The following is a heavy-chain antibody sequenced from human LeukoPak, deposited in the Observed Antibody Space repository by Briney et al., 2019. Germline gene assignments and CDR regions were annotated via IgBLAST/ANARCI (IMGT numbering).Heavy chain of an antibody. V-gene: IGHV7-4-1*02. J-gene: IGHJ4*02. Sequence: ASVKVSCKASGYTFTSYDINWVRQATGQGLEWMGWINTNTGNPTYAQGFTGRFVFSLDTSVSTAYLQISSLKAEDTAVYYCARADIVVVPAAIASITGTTALDYWGQGTLVTVSS. CDR3: ARADIVVVPAAIASITGTTALDY. D-gene: IGHD2-2*01. CDR2: INTNTGNP. CDR1: GYTFTSYD.